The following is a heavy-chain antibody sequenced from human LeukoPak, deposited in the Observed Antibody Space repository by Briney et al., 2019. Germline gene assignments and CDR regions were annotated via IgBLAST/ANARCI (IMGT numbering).Heavy chain of an antibody. CDR1: GFMLSAHA. J-gene: IGHJ3*02. CDR3: ARDNLPYTSGWNGASDI. V-gene: IGHV3-48*02. D-gene: IGHD6-19*01. CDR2: ISSSSSDI. Sequence: GGSLRLSCAASGFMLSAHAMSWVRQAPGMGLEWVSYISSSSSDIYYADSVKGRFTISRDNAKNSLFLQLNSLRDDDTAVYYCARDNLPYTSGWNGASDIWGQGTMVTVSS.